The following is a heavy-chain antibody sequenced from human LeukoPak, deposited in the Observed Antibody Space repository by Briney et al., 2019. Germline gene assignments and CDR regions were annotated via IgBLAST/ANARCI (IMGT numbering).Heavy chain of an antibody. J-gene: IGHJ6*03. CDR3: ARTYYYGSGSTDYYYYYCVDV. D-gene: IGHD3-10*01. CDR2: INPNSGGT. CDR1: GYTFTGYY. V-gene: IGHV1-2*06. Sequence: ASVKVSCKASGYTFTGYYMHWVRQAPGQGLEWMGRINPNSGGTNYAQKFQGRVTMTRDTSISTAYMELSRLRSDDTAVYYCARTYYYGSGSTDYYYYYCVDVWGKGTTVTVSS.